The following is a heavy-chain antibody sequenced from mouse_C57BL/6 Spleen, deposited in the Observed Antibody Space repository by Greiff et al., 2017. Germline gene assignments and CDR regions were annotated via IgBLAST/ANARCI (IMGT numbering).Heavy chain of an antibody. CDR1: GFTFSSYA. CDR3: ARDSYYGSFYGAMDY. V-gene: IGHV5-4*01. D-gene: IGHD1-2*01. CDR2: ISDGGSYT. Sequence: EVHLVESGGGLVKPGGSLKLSCAASGFTFSSYAMSWVRQTPEKRLEWVATISDGGSYTYYPDNVKGRFTISRDNAKNNLYLQMSHLKSEDTAMYYCARDSYYGSFYGAMDYWGQGTSVTVSS. J-gene: IGHJ4*01.